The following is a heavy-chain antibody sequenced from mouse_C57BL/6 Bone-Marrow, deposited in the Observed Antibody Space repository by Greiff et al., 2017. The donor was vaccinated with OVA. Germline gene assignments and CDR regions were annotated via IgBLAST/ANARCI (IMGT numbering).Heavy chain of an antibody. V-gene: IGHV5-4*03. J-gene: IGHJ2*01. CDR1: GFTFSSYA. CDR2: ISDGGSYT. CDR3: ARLSGLFDY. Sequence: EVKLVESGGGLVKPGGSLKLSCAASGFTFSSYAMSWVRQTQEKRLEWVATISDGGSYTYYPDNVKGRFTISRDNAKNNLYLQMSHLKSEDTAMYYCARLSGLFDYWGQGTTLTVSS. D-gene: IGHD6-2*01.